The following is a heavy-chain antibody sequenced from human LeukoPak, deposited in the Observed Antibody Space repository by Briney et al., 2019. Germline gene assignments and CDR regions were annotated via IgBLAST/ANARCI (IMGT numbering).Heavy chain of an antibody. D-gene: IGHD3-16*01. V-gene: IGHV4-30-2*01. CDR1: GCTISSGGYS. J-gene: IGHJ4*02. CDR3: ARGSRGLHFYD. CDR2: IYHSGST. Sequence: SRTLSLTCAVSGCTISSGGYSWSWPRQPPGKGLVWIRYIYHSGSTYYNPSLKSRVTISVDRSKNQFSLKLSSVTAADTAVYYGARGSRGLHFYDWGQGTPVTASS.